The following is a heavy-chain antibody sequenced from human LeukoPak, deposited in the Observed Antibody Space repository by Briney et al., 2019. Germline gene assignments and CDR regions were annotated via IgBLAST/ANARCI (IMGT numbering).Heavy chain of an antibody. CDR2: INPNSGGT. CDR3: ARELGYRSFSAFDY. CDR1: GYTFTGYY. D-gene: IGHD5-18*01. J-gene: IGHJ4*02. Sequence: ASVKVSCKASGYTFTGYYMHWVRQAPGQGLEWMGWINPNSGGTNYAQKFQGRVTMTRDTSISTAYMELSRLRSDDTAVYYCARELGYRSFSAFDYWGQGTLVTVSS. V-gene: IGHV1-2*02.